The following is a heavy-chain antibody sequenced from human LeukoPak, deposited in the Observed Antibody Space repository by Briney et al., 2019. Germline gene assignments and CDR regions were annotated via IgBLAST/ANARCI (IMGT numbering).Heavy chain of an antibody. D-gene: IGHD3-22*01. V-gene: IGHV3-23*01. CDR3: AKDRPHYYDSSGYTD. CDR2: ISGSGGST. Sequence: GGSLRLSCAASGFTFSSYGMSWVRQAPGKGLERVSVISGSGGSTYYADSVKGRFTISRDNSKNTLYLRMNSLRAEDTAVYYCAKDRPHYYDSSGYTDWGQGTLVTVSS. J-gene: IGHJ4*02. CDR1: GFTFSSYG.